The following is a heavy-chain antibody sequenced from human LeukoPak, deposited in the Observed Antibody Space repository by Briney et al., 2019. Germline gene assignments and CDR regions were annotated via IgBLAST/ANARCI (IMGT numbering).Heavy chain of an antibody. CDR1: GGSFSGYY. Sequence: KSSETLSLTCAVYGGSFSGYYWSWIRQPPGKGLEWIGEINHSGSTNYNPSLKSRVTISVDTSKNQFSLKLSSVTAADTAVYYCARLRSRGAYGSGSYYRGDYWGQGTLVTVSS. D-gene: IGHD3-10*01. J-gene: IGHJ4*02. CDR2: INHSGST. V-gene: IGHV4-34*01. CDR3: ARLRSRGAYGSGSYYRGDY.